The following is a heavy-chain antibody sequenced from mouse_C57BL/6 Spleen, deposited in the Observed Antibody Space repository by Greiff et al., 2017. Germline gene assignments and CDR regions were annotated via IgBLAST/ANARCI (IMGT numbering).Heavy chain of an antibody. CDR3: ARRTELTGTFAY. D-gene: IGHD4-1*01. CDR1: GYTFTSYW. J-gene: IGHJ3*01. V-gene: IGHV1-50*01. CDR2: IDPSDSYT. Sequence: VQLQQSGAELVKPGASVKLSCKASGYTFTSYWMQWVKQRPGQGLEWIGEIDPSDSYTNYNQKFKGKATLTVDTSSSTAYMQLSSLTSEDSAVYYCARRTELTGTFAYWGQGTLVTVSA.